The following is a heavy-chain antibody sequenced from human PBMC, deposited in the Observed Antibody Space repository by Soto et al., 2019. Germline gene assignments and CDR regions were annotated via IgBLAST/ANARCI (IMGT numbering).Heavy chain of an antibody. V-gene: IGHV3-48*02. Sequence: GGSLRLSCAASGFTFSSYSMNWVRQAPGKGLEWVSYIGSSGRTISYADSVKGRFTISRDNAKNSLYLQMNSLRDEDTAVYYCARDLLYAFDIWGQGTMVTVSS. CDR3: ARDLLYAFDI. CDR2: IGSSGRTI. CDR1: GFTFSSYS. J-gene: IGHJ3*02. D-gene: IGHD2-8*02.